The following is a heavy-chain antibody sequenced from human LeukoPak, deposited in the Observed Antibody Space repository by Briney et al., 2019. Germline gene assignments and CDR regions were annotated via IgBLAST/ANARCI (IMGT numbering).Heavy chain of an antibody. CDR2: VSAYNGNT. J-gene: IGHJ4*02. D-gene: IGHD5-18*01. CDR3: ARGRIGRGYSYGFMVY. CDR1: GYTFTSYG. Sequence: ASVKVSCKASGYTFTSYGISWVRQAPGQGLEWMGWVSAYNGNTNYAQKLQGRVTMTRNTSISTAYMELSSLRSEDTAVYYCARGRIGRGYSYGFMVYWGQGTLVTVSS. V-gene: IGHV1-18*01.